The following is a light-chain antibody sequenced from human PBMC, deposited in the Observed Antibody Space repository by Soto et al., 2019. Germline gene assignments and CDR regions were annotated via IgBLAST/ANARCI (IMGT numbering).Light chain of an antibody. V-gene: IGKV1-39*01. Sequence: DIQMTQSPSSLSASVGDRVTITCRASRTVLDYLNWYQQKPGRAPQLLIFGATNLQRGVQSRFRGSGSGTNFTLTITSLQREDCAIYYCQQSFSTPRGFTFGPGTKVNI. CDR1: RTVLDY. J-gene: IGKJ3*01. CDR2: GAT. CDR3: QQSFSTPRGFT.